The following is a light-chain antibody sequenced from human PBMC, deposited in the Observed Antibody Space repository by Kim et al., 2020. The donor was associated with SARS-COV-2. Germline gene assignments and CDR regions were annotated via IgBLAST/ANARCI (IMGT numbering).Light chain of an antibody. J-gene: IGLJ2*01. CDR1: SLRNYY. CDR3: QSRDSSGKHVV. Sequence: ALGQTVRNTCQGDSLRNYYANWYQQKPGQAPVLVIYGKNNRPSGIPDRFSGSSSGNTASLTITGAQAGDEADFYCQSRDSSGKHVVFGGGTQLTVL. V-gene: IGLV3-19*01. CDR2: GKN.